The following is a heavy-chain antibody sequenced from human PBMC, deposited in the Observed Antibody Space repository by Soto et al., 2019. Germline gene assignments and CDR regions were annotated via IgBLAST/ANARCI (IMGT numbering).Heavy chain of an antibody. CDR1: GDSVSSNSAA. CDR2: TYYRSKWYN. Sequence: SQTLSLTCVISGDSVSSNSAAWNWIRQSPSRGLEWLGRTYYRSKWYNDYAVSVKSRITINPDTSKNQFSLQLNSVTPEDTAVYYCARVDYDILTGYSGVGYWGQGTLVTVSS. CDR3: ARVDYDILTGYSGVGY. D-gene: IGHD3-9*01. V-gene: IGHV6-1*01. J-gene: IGHJ4*02.